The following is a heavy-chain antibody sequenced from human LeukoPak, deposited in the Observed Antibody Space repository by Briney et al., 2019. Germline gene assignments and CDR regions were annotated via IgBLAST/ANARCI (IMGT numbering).Heavy chain of an antibody. CDR2: ISAYNGNT. Sequence: ASVKVSCKASGYTFTSYGISWVRQAPGQGLEWMGWISAYNGNTNYAQKLQGRVTMTTDTSTSTAYMELRSLRSDDTAVYYCARTPYYYDSSGYFDYWGQGTLVTVSS. J-gene: IGHJ4*02. CDR1: GYTFTSYG. D-gene: IGHD3-22*01. CDR3: ARTPYYYDSSGYFDY. V-gene: IGHV1-18*01.